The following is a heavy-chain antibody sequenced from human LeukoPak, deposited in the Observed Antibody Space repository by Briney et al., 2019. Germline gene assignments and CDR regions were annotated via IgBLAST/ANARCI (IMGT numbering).Heavy chain of an antibody. CDR2: IRYDGSNK. D-gene: IGHD3-3*01. CDR1: GFTFSSYG. CDR3: AKKKDDFWSGYGGSDY. V-gene: IGHV3-30*02. J-gene: IGHJ4*02. Sequence: LSGGSLRLXCAASGFTFSSYGMHWVRQAPGKELELVAFIRYDGSNKYYADSVKGRFTISRDNSKNTLYLQMNSLRAEDTAVYYFAKKKDDFWSGYGGSDYWGQGTLVTVSS.